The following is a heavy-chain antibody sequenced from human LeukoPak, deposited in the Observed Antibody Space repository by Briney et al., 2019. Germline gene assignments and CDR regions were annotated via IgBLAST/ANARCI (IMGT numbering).Heavy chain of an antibody. CDR1: GGSISSYY. CDR3: ARDLDGDYVPLYYYYYMDV. J-gene: IGHJ6*03. V-gene: IGHV4-4*07. CDR2: IYTSGST. D-gene: IGHD4-17*01. Sequence: SETLSLTCTVSGGSISSYYWSWIRQPAGKGLEWIGRIYTSGSTNYNPSLKSRVTMSVDTSKNQFSLKLSSVTAADTAVYYCARDLDGDYVPLYYYYYMDVWGKGTTVTASS.